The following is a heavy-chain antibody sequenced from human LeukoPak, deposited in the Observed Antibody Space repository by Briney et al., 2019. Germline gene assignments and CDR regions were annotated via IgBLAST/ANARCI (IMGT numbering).Heavy chain of an antibody. CDR1: GGSISSGGYY. CDR3: ARDVPEYSGYDLVAWFDP. V-gene: IGHV4-31*03. D-gene: IGHD5-12*01. Sequence: TLSLTCTVSGGSISSGGYYWSWIRQHPGKGLEWIGYIYYSGSTYYNPSLKSRVTISVDTSKNRFSLKLSSVTAADTAVYYCARDVPEYSGYDLVAWFDPWGQGTLVTVSS. CDR2: IYYSGST. J-gene: IGHJ5*02.